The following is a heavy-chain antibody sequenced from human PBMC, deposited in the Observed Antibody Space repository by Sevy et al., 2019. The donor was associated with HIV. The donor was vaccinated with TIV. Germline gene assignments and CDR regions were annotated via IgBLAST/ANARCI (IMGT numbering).Heavy chain of an antibody. Sequence: ASVKVSCKASAGTFNNYGINWVRQAPGQGLQWMGGILPLSGLVNYAQNLQGRVAITADESTRTVYMELSSLRFEDTAVYYCARDRPCGGDCYFLDSWGRGALVTVSS. CDR1: AGTFNNYG. J-gene: IGHJ4*02. CDR3: ARDRPCGGDCYFLDS. D-gene: IGHD2-21*01. CDR2: ILPLSGLV. V-gene: IGHV1-69*13.